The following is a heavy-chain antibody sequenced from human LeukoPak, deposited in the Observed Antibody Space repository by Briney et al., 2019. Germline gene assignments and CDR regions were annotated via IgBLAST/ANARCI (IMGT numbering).Heavy chain of an antibody. CDR1: DDSIKSHF. CDR2: VYYSGSG. J-gene: IGHJ4*02. CDR3: ARGSRRHYDGSGYYFGEFDY. V-gene: IGHV4-59*11. D-gene: IGHD3-22*01. Sequence: PSETLSLTCTVSDDSIKSHFWTWIRQPPGKGLEWIGYVYYSGSGSSNPSLKSRLTMSVDTSKSQFYLNPNSVTTADTAMYYCARGSRRHYDGSGYYFGEFDYWGQGILVTVSS.